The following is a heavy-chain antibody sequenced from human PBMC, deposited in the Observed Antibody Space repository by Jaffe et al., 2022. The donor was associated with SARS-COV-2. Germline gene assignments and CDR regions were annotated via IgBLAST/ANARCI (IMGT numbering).Heavy chain of an antibody. J-gene: IGHJ4*02. CDR2: IYTSGST. CDR1: GGSISSGNYH. CDR3: ARARGTDMVSYYFDY. V-gene: IGHV4-61*02. D-gene: IGHD5-18*01. Sequence: QVQLQESGPGLVKPSQTLSLTCTVSGGSISSGNYHWSWIRRPAGKGLEWIGHIYTSGSTNYNPSLKSRVTISVDTSKNQFSLNLNSVTAADTAVYYCARARGTDMVSYYFDYWGQGTLVTVSS.